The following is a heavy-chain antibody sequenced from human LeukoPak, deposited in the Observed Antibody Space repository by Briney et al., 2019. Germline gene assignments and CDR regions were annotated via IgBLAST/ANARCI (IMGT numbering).Heavy chain of an antibody. V-gene: IGHV3-30*04. Sequence: PGGSLRLSCTASGFTFTSYAMHWVRQAPGKGLEWVVVISHDGSNNNYADSVKGRFTTSRDNSKNTLYLQMNSLRPEDTAVYYCAKVRVGTAHFDYWGQGTQVTVSS. CDR2: ISHDGSNN. D-gene: IGHD2-15*01. CDR1: GFTFTSYA. CDR3: AKVRVGTAHFDY. J-gene: IGHJ4*02.